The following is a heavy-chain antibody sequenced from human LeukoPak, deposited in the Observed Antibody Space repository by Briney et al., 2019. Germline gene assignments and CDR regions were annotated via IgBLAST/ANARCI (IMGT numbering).Heavy chain of an antibody. J-gene: IGHJ4*02. V-gene: IGHV3-30-3*01. Sequence: GSLRLSCAASGFTFNNYAMHWVRQAPGKGLEWVAVISYDGSNKYYADSVKGRSTISRDNSRNTLYLQMNSLRAEDTAVYYCAREGYDYDILTGYYGRRFDYWGQGTLVTVSS. CDR3: AREGYDYDILTGYYGRRFDY. CDR2: ISYDGSNK. D-gene: IGHD3-9*01. CDR1: GFTFNNYA.